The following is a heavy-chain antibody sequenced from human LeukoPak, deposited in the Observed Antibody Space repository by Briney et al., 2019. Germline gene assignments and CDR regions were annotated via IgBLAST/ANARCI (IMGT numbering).Heavy chain of an antibody. CDR2: ISYDGSNK. CDR3: ARDRGWRLFDY. V-gene: IGHV3-30-3*01. Sequence: GRSLRLSCAASGFTFSSYAMHWVRQAPGKGLEWVAVISYDGSNKSYADSLKGRFTISRDNSKNTLYLQMNSLSAEDTAVYYCARDRGWRLFDYWGQGTLVTVSS. CDR1: GFTFSSYA. J-gene: IGHJ4*02. D-gene: IGHD6-19*01.